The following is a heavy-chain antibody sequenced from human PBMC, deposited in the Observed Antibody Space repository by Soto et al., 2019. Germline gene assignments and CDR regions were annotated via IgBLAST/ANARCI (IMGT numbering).Heavy chain of an antibody. V-gene: IGHV4-34*01. CDR3: ARGWAVVVADNRHFDY. CDR1: GGSFSGYY. CDR2: INHSGST. Sequence: LSLTCAVYGGSFSGYYWSWIRQPPGKGLEWIGEINHSGSTNYNPSLKSRVTISVDTSKNQFSLKLSSVTAADTAVYYCARGWAVVVADNRHFDYWGPGTLVTVFS. J-gene: IGHJ4*02. D-gene: IGHD2-15*01.